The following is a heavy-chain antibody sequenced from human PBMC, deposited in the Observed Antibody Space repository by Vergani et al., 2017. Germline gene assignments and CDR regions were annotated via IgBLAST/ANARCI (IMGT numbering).Heavy chain of an antibody. CDR2: IWYDGSNK. CDR3: ARRIRGDTRQQYYYDMDV. CDR1: GFTFSSYG. V-gene: IGHV3-33*01. Sequence: QVQLVESGGGVVQPGRSLRLSCAASGFTFSSYGMHWVRQAPGKGLEWVAVIWYDGSNKYYADSVKGRFTISRDNSKNTLYLQMNSLRAEDTAVYYCARRIRGDTRQQYYYDMDVWGKGTTVTVSS. D-gene: IGHD3-10*01. J-gene: IGHJ6*03.